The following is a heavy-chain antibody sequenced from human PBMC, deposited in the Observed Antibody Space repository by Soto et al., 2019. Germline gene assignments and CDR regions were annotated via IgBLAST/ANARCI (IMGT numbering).Heavy chain of an antibody. CDR1: GFTFSNCG. D-gene: IGHD6-13*01. CDR3: TRLPYSSSPHYYYGMDV. V-gene: IGHV3-33*08. J-gene: IGHJ6*02. Sequence: QVQVVESGGGVVQPGRSLRLSCAASGFTFSNCGMHWVRQAPGKGLEWVAVICYDGSDKYADSVKGRFTISRDNSKNTLYLQMNSLKTEDTAVYYCTRLPYSSSPHYYYGMDVWGQGTTVTVSS. CDR2: ICYDGSDK.